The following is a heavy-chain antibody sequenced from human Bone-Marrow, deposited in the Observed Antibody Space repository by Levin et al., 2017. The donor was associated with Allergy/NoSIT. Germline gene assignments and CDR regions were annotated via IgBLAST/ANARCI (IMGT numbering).Heavy chain of an antibody. J-gene: IGHJ4*02. Sequence: PSETLSLTCTVSGGSISSSSYYWGWIRQPPGKGLEWIGSIYYSGSTYYNPSLKSRVTISVDTSKNQFSLKLSSVTAADTAVYYCAREKDGYNYMSYSRYYFDYWGQGTLVTVSS. CDR1: GGSISSSSYY. CDR2: IYYSGST. V-gene: IGHV4-39*07. D-gene: IGHD5-24*01. CDR3: AREKDGYNYMSYSRYYFDY.